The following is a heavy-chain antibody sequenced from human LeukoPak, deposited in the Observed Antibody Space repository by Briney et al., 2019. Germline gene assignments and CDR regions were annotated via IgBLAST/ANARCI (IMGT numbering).Heavy chain of an antibody. CDR1: GGTFSSYA. D-gene: IGHD1-7*01. V-gene: IGHV1-69*05. Sequence: SVKVSCKASGGTFSSYAISRVRQAPGQGPEWMGGIIPIFGTANYAQKFQGRVTITTDESTTTANMELSSLRSEDTAVYYCARARQGGTTYGFFYFDYWGQGTPVTVSS. CDR2: IIPIFGTA. J-gene: IGHJ4*02. CDR3: ARARQGGTTYGFFYFDY.